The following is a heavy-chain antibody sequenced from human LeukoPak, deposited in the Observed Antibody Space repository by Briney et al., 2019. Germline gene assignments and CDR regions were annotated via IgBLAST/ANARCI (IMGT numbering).Heavy chain of an antibody. CDR2: IYHSGST. J-gene: IGHJ5*02. V-gene: IGHV4-38-2*02. CDR1: GYSISSGYY. Sequence: SETLSLTCTVSGYSISSGYYWGWVRQPPRKGLEWIGSIYHSGSTYYNPSLKGRVTISVDTSKNQFSLRRSSVTAADTAVYYCASGHRSSWQGTWGQGTLVTVSS. D-gene: IGHD6-13*01. CDR3: ASGHRSSWQGT.